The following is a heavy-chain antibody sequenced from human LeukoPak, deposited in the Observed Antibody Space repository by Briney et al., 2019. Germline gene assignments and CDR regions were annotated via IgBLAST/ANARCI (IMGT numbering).Heavy chain of an antibody. CDR3: AREGGYGSGRGWFDP. CDR1: GFTFSDYY. Sequence: GGSLRLSCAASGFTFSDYYMTWIRQAPGKGLEWVSYISSSSSYTEYADSVKGRFTIPRDNAKNSVYLQMNSLRADDTAVYYCAREGGYGSGRGWFDPWGQGTLVTVSS. CDR2: ISSSSSYT. J-gene: IGHJ5*02. D-gene: IGHD3-10*01. V-gene: IGHV3-11*05.